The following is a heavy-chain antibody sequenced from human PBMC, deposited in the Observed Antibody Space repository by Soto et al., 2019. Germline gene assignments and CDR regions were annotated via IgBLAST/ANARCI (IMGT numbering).Heavy chain of an antibody. Sequence: EVQLVESGGGLVQPGVSLRLSCAASGFTVSSNYMSWVRQAPGRGLEWVSVIYSGGSTYYADSVKGRFTISRDNSKNTLYLHMNSLRAEDTAVYYCARSIVATMGNDYWGQGTLVTVSS. CDR1: GFTVSSNY. J-gene: IGHJ4*02. D-gene: IGHD5-12*01. CDR3: ARSIVATMGNDY. V-gene: IGHV3-66*01. CDR2: IYSGGST.